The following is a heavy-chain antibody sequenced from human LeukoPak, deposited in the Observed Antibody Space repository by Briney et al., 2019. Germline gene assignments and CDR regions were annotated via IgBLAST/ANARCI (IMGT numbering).Heavy chain of an antibody. CDR1: GFTFSSYE. D-gene: IGHD3-22*01. CDR2: ITSRSSST. J-gene: IGHJ4*02. V-gene: IGHV3-48*03. Sequence: GGSLRLSCAASGFTFSSYEMNWVRQAPGKGLEWVSYITSRSSSTYYADSVRGRFTISRDNAKNSLYLQMNSLRVEDTAVYYCARGNYYDSDVYYHKLDYWGQGTLVTVSS. CDR3: ARGNYYDSDVYYHKLDY.